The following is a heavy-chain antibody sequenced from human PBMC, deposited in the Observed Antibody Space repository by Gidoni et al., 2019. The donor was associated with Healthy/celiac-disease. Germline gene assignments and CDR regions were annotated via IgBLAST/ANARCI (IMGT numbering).Heavy chain of an antibody. CDR2: ISSSSSYI. J-gene: IGHJ4*02. CDR1: GFTFSSYS. D-gene: IGHD3-22*01. Sequence: EVQLVESGGGLVKPGGSLRLSCAASGFTFSSYSMNWVRQAPGKGLEWVSSISSSSSYIYYADSVKGRFTISRDNAKNSLYLQMNSLRAEDTAVYYCARAGYYYDSSGYYYYWGQGTLVTVSS. CDR3: ARAGYYYDSSGYYYY. V-gene: IGHV3-21*01.